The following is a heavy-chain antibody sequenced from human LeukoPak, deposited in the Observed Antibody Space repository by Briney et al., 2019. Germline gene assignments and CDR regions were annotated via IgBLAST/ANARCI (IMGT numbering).Heavy chain of an antibody. CDR2: ISSSRIYV. J-gene: IGHJ5*02. Sequence: PGGSLTLSCPASGFTFSDYDMNWVRQAPGKGLEWVSSISSSRIYVSYGDSVKGRYNISRDNAKNSLYMHMNSLRAEDTAVYYCARDARDGLGYGYEAGWFDPWGQGTLVTVSS. CDR1: GFTFSDYD. CDR3: ARDARDGLGYGYEAGWFDP. D-gene: IGHD5-18*01. V-gene: IGHV3-21*01.